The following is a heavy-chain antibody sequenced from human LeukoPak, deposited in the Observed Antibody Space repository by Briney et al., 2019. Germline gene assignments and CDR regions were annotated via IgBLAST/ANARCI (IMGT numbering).Heavy chain of an antibody. CDR3: AREIRYFDWLSIDY. Sequence: SETLSLTCTVSGGSISSSSHYWSWIRQPPGKGLEWIGYIYYSGSTNYNPSLKSRVTISVDTSKNQFSLKLSSVTAADTAVYYCAREIRYFDWLSIDYWGQGTLVTVSS. D-gene: IGHD3-9*01. J-gene: IGHJ4*02. V-gene: IGHV4-61*01. CDR2: IYYSGST. CDR1: GGSISSSSHY.